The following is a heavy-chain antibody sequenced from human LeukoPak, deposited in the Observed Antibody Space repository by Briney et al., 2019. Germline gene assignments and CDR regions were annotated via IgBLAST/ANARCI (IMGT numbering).Heavy chain of an antibody. CDR3: ALRSGGSCYGTCFDY. CDR2: ISSSSSTI. D-gene: IGHD2-15*01. Sequence: GGSLRLSCAASGFTFSSYSMNWVRQAPGKGLEWVSYISSSSSTIYYADSVKGRFTISRDNAKNSLYLQMNSLRAEDTAVYYCALRSGGSCYGTCFDYWGQGTLVTVSS. V-gene: IGHV3-48*04. J-gene: IGHJ4*02. CDR1: GFTFSSYS.